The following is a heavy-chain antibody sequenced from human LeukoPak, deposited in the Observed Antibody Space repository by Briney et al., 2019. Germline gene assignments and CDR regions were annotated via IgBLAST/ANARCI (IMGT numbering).Heavy chain of an antibody. CDR3: AKAASSSWPSYYYGMDV. D-gene: IGHD6-13*01. V-gene: IGHV3-23*01. Sequence: GGSLRLSCAASGFIFSSYSMSWVRQAPGKGLEWVSVIAGSDGNTYYADSVKGRFTISKDNSKNTVYLQMSSLRVDDTAVYYCAKAASSSWPSYYYGMDVWGQGTTVTVSS. CDR1: GFIFSSYS. J-gene: IGHJ6*02. CDR2: IAGSDGNT.